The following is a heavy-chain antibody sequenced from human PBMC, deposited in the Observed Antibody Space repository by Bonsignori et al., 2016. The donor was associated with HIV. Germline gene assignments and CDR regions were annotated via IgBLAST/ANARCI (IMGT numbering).Heavy chain of an antibody. V-gene: IGHV4-59*01. CDR2: IYYSGST. Sequence: SETLSLTCTVSGGSISSYYWSWIRQPPGKGLEWIGYIYYSGSTNYNPSLKSRVTISVDTSKNHFSLKLSSVTAADTAVYFCARADGSYSSNWYHYYYMDVWGKGITVTVSS. CDR1: GGSISSYY. CDR3: ARADGSYSSNWYHYYYMDV. D-gene: IGHD6-13*01. J-gene: IGHJ6*03.